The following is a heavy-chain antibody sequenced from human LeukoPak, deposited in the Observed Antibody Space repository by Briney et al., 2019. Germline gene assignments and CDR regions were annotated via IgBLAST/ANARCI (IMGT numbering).Heavy chain of an antibody. CDR1: GYTFTDYY. CDR2: INSKSGGT. J-gene: IGHJ4*02. Sequence: ASVKVSCKASGYTFTDYYLHWVRQAPAQGIEWLGWINSKSGGTNYAPKFQDRVSMTRDTSLSTAYRDLGRLRSDDTAVYYCARLKHPDDYWGKGTLVTVSS. V-gene: IGHV1-2*02. CDR3: ARLKHPDDY.